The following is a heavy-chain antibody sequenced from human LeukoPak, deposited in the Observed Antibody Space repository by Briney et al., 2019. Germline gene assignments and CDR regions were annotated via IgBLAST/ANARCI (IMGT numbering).Heavy chain of an antibody. V-gene: IGHV3-7*01. J-gene: IGHJ4*02. Sequence: PGGSLRLSCTASGFTFSNFWMGWVRQAPGKGLEWVANIKQDETEKFYLGSVKGRFTISRDNAKNSLYLQMNSLRAEDTAVYYCAKDRSRAPFDYWGQGTLVTVSS. CDR2: IKQDETEK. CDR3: AKDRSRAPFDY. CDR1: GFTFSNFW.